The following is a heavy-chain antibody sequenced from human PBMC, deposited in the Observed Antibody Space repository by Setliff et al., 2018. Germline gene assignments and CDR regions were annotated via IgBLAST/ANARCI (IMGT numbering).Heavy chain of an antibody. CDR2: MYPGDSDT. Sequence: PGESLKISCKTSGYSFTNYWIGWVRQMPGKGLEWMGIMYPGDSDTRYSPSFQGQVTISADKSISTAYLQWSSLKASDTAMYYCARRRGSGSFVNWFDPWGQGTLVTVSS. J-gene: IGHJ5*02. D-gene: IGHD3-10*01. V-gene: IGHV5-51*01. CDR3: ARRRGSGSFVNWFDP. CDR1: GYSFTNYW.